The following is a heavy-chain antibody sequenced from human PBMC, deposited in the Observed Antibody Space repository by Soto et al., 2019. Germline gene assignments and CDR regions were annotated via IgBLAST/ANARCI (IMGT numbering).Heavy chain of an antibody. J-gene: IGHJ4*02. CDR3: ARAESNGVDYGDCGLDY. D-gene: IGHD4-17*01. CDR1: GVSLSNARMG. CDR2: IFSNDQK. V-gene: IGHV2-26*01. Sequence: QVTLKESGPVLVQPTEPLTLTCTVSGVSLSNARMGVSWIRQPPGKVLEGLAHIFSNDQKSYSRTLKSRLSVIQDTSKSQVVLTMTNLDPVDTATYYCARAESNGVDYGDCGLDYWGQGTLVTVSS.